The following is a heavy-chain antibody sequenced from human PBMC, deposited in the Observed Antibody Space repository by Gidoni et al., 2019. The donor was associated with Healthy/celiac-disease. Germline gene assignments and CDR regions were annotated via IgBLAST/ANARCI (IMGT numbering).Heavy chain of an antibody. CDR3: AQPFGEFDAFDI. J-gene: IGHJ3*02. CDR1: GFTFSSYA. V-gene: IGHV3-30-3*01. Sequence: QVQLVESGGGVVQPGRSLRLSCAASGFTFSSYAMHWVRQAPGKGLEWVAVISYDGSNKYYADSVKGRFTISRDNSKNTLYLQMNSLRAEDTAVYYCAQPFGEFDAFDIWGQGTMVTVSS. D-gene: IGHD3-10*01. CDR2: ISYDGSNK.